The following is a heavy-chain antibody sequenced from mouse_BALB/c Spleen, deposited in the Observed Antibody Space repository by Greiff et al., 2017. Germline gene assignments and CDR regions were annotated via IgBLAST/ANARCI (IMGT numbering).Heavy chain of an antibody. V-gene: IGHV3-8*02. D-gene: IGHD4-1*02. Sequence: EVQLVESGPSLVKPSQTLSLTCSVTGDSITSGYWNWFRKLPGNKLEYMGYISYSGSTYSNTSLKSRITITRDTSKNQYYLQLNSATTDDKATYYCARSTGAYLDYWGQGTTVTVSS. J-gene: IGHJ2*01. CDR2: ISYSGST. CDR1: GDSITSGY. CDR3: ARSTGAYLDY.